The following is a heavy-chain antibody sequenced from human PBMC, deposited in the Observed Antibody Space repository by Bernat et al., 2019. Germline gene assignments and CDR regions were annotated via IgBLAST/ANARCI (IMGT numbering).Heavy chain of an antibody. CDR2: IKQDGSEK. V-gene: IGHV3-7*01. CDR3: ARSDLGYCSGGSCYWFDP. D-gene: IGHD2-15*01. CDR1: GFTVSSNY. J-gene: IGHJ5*02. Sequence: EVQLVESGGGLIQPGGSLRLSCAASGFTVSSNYMSWVRQAPGKGLEWVANIKQDGSEKYYVDSVKGRFTISRDNAKNSLYLQMNSLRAEDTAVYYCARSDLGYCSGGSCYWFDPWGQGTLVTVSS.